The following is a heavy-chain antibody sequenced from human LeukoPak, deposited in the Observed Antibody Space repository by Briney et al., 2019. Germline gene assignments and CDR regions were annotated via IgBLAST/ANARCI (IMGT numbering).Heavy chain of an antibody. D-gene: IGHD5-18*01. J-gene: IGHJ4*02. CDR2: ISYDGSNK. CDR1: GFTFSSYA. CDR3: ASDPNFGYSFDY. V-gene: IGHV3-30*01. Sequence: GRSLRLSCAASGFTFSSYAMHWVRQAPGKGLEWVAVISYDGSNKYYADSVKGRFTISRDNSKNTLYLQMNSLRAEDTAMYYCASDPNFGYSFDYWGQGTLVTVSS.